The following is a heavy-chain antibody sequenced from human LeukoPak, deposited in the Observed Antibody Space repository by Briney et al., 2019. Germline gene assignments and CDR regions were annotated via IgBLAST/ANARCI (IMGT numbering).Heavy chain of an antibody. V-gene: IGHV3-30*02. Sequence: GGSLRLSCAASGFTFSSYGMHWVRQAPGEGLEWVAFIRYDGSNRYYTDSVKGRFTISRDNSKNTLYLQMNSLRAEDTAVYYCASASSSYFDYWGQGTLVTVSS. CDR3: ASASSSYFDY. CDR1: GFTFSSYG. D-gene: IGHD3-10*01. J-gene: IGHJ4*02. CDR2: IRYDGSNR.